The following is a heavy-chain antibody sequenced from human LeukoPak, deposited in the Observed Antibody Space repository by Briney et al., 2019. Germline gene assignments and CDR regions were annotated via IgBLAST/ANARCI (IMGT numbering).Heavy chain of an antibody. CDR1: GGSIRGYY. Sequence: SETLSLTCSVSGGSIRGYYWNWIRQPPGKGLEWIGYIYYSGTTNYEPSLKSRVTISVDTAKNQFSLKLSSVTAADTAVYYCARTDPAYYYYYMDVWGKGTTVTVSS. J-gene: IGHJ6*03. CDR2: IYYSGTT. CDR3: ARTDPAYYYYYMDV. V-gene: IGHV4-59*08. D-gene: IGHD2-2*01.